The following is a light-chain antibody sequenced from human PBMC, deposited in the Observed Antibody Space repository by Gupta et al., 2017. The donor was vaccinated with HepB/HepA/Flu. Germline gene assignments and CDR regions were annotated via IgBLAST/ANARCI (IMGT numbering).Light chain of an antibody. V-gene: IGLV3-19*01. CDR2: WGD. CDR1: NLRSSY. Sequence: SSDLTQDPAVSVALGQTVTITCQGDNLRSSYASWYQQKPGPEHVRGIEWGDNRASGITDRFSCYYAGTNASSNIKGTQAEDEAYDYWHCRDYCSRHWVFGGGTKLTVL. CDR3: HCRDYCSRHWV. J-gene: IGLJ3*02.